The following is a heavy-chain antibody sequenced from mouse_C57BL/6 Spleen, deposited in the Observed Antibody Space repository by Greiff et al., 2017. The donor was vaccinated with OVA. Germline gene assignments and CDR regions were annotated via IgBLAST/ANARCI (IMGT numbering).Heavy chain of an antibody. CDR3: ARGAQAY. D-gene: IGHD3-2*02. V-gene: IGHV1-82*01. CDR1: GYAFSSSW. CDR2: IYPGDGDT. J-gene: IGHJ2*01. Sequence: QVQLKESGPELVKPGASVKISCKASGYAFSSSWMNWVKQRPGKGLEWIGRIYPGDGDTNYNGKFKGKATLTADKSSSTAYMQLSSLTSEDSAVYFCARGAQAYWGQGTTLTVSS.